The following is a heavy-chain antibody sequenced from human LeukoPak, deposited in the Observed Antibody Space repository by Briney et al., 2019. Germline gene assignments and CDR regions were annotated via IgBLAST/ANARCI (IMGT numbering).Heavy chain of an antibody. D-gene: IGHD6-19*01. J-gene: IGHJ4*02. CDR1: GYTFISYA. CDR2: INIETGNP. CDR3: ARVAGYTTDWYGGGGDY. V-gene: IGHV7-4-1*02. Sequence: ASVKVSCKASGYTFISYALSWVRQAPGQGLEWMGWINIETGNPTYAQGFTGRFVFSLDTSVSTAYLQISSLKAEDTAVYYCARVAGYTTDWYGGGGDYWGQGTLVTVSS.